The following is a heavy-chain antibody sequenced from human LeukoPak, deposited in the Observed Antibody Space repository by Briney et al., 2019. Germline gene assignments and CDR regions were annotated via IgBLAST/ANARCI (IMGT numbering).Heavy chain of an antibody. Sequence: SETLSLTCSVSVGSISSYYWSWIRQPPGKGLEWVGYIYYSGSTNYNPSLKSRVTISVAPSKNQFSLKLSSVTAADTAVYSFARALGSGSYSLGVYWGQGTLVTVSS. J-gene: IGHJ4*02. D-gene: IGHD3-10*01. V-gene: IGHV4-59*01. CDR1: VGSISSYY. CDR2: IYYSGST. CDR3: ARALGSGSYSLGVY.